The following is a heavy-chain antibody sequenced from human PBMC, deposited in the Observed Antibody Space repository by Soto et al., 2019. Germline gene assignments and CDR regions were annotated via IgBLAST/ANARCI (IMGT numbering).Heavy chain of an antibody. CDR1: GFTFSSYA. D-gene: IGHD3-3*01. CDR3: AKRPLLVWSGSDEGTYYYGMDV. CDR2: ISGSGGST. J-gene: IGHJ6*02. V-gene: IGHV3-23*01. Sequence: GSLRLSCAASGFTFSSYAMSWVRQAPGKGLEWVSAISGSGGSTYYADSVKGRFTISRDNSKNTLYLQMNSLRAEDTAVYYCAKRPLLVWSGSDEGTYYYGMDVWGQGTTVTVSS.